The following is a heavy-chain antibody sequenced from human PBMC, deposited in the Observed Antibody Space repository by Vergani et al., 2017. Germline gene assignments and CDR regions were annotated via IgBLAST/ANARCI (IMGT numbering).Heavy chain of an antibody. V-gene: IGHV3-23*04. D-gene: IGHD1-26*01. CDR3: AKRRGRVGATTGVDY. Sequence: VQLVESGGGVVQPGRSLRLSCAASGFTFSSYGMHWVRQAPGKGLEWVSAISGSGGSTYYADSVKGRFTISRDNSKNTLYLQMNSLRAEDTAVYYCAKRRGRVGATTGVDYWGQGTLVTVSS. CDR1: GFTFSSYG. CDR2: ISGSGGST. J-gene: IGHJ4*02.